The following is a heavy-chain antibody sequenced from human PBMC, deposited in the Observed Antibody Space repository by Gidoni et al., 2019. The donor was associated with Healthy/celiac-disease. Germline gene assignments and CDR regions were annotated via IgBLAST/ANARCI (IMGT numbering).Heavy chain of an antibody. CDR3: AKDQSYYDSSGYYQDY. D-gene: IGHD3-22*01. CDR1: GFPFSSYG. Sequence: QVQLVESGGGVVQPGRSLGLSCAASGFPFSSYGMHWVRQAPGKGLEVVAVISYDGSNKYYADSVKGRFTISRDNSKNTLYLQMNSLRAEDTAVYYCAKDQSYYDSSGYYQDYWGQGTLVTVSS. J-gene: IGHJ4*02. V-gene: IGHV3-30*18. CDR2: ISYDGSNK.